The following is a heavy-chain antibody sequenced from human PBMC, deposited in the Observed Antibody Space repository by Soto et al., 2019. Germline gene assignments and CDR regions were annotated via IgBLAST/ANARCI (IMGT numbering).Heavy chain of an antibody. CDR1: RASIYTYS. J-gene: IGHJ4*02. D-gene: IGHD1-26*01. V-gene: IGHV4-4*07. CDR2: IYSSGSA. Sequence: SGTLSLTCTVSRASIYTYSWTWIRQPAGKGLQWIGHIYSSGSANYSPSLKSRVSMSVDSSKNQISLKLSSVTAADTAVYYCATIVGANDYWGQGTLVTVSS. CDR3: ATIVGANDY.